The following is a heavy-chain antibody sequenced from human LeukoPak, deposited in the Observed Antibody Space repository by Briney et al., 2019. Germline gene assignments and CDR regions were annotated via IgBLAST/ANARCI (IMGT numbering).Heavy chain of an antibody. Sequence: GGSLRLSCAASGFTFSSYGMHWVRQAPGKGLEWVAAISYDGSNKQYGDSVKGRFTISRDNSKNTLYLQMNSLRAEDAAVYYCAKAREYYYGSGSSQDYWGQGTLVTVSS. D-gene: IGHD3-10*01. J-gene: IGHJ4*02. V-gene: IGHV3-30*18. CDR2: ISYDGSNK. CDR3: AKAREYYYGSGSSQDY. CDR1: GFTFSSYG.